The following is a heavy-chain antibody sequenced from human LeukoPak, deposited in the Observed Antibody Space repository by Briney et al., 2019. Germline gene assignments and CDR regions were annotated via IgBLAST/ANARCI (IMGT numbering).Heavy chain of an antibody. Sequence: SETLSLTCTVSGGSTSTNNYYWGWIRQPPGKGLEWIGSIYYSGSTYYNPSLKSRVTISVDTSKNHFSLKLSSVTAADTAVYYCARYSGSYFNDAFDIWGQGTMVTVSS. J-gene: IGHJ3*02. CDR3: ARYSGSYFNDAFDI. CDR1: GGSTSTNNYY. V-gene: IGHV4-39*07. CDR2: IYYSGST. D-gene: IGHD1-26*01.